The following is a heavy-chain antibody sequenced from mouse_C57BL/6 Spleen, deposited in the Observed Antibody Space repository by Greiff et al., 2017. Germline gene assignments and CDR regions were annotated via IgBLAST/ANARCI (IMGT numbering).Heavy chain of an antibody. J-gene: IGHJ4*01. CDR2: INPSSGYT. V-gene: IGHV1-4*01. Sequence: VQLQQSGAELARPGASVKMSCKASGYTFTSYTMHWVKQRPGQGLEWIGYINPSSGYTKYNQKFKDTATLTADKSSSTAYMQLSSLTSEDSAVYYCARDWGHYYAMDYWGQGTSVTVSS. D-gene: IGHD4-1*01. CDR1: GYTFTSYT. CDR3: ARDWGHYYAMDY.